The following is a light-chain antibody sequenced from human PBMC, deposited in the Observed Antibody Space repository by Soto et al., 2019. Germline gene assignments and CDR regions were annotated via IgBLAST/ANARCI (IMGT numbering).Light chain of an antibody. J-gene: IGLJ2*01. Sequence: QAVVTQEPSLTVSPGGTVTLTCGSSTGAVTSDHFPYWFQQKPGQAPKTLIYDTYNRHSWTPARFSGSLLGGKAALTLSGAQPEDEADYYCLLSYSDGYVIFVGGTKLTVL. CDR3: LLSYSDGYVI. CDR1: TGAVTSDHF. V-gene: IGLV7-46*01. CDR2: DTY.